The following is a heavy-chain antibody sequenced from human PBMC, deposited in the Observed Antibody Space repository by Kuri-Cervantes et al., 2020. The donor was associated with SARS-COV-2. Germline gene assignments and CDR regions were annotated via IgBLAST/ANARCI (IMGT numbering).Heavy chain of an antibody. Sequence: ASVKVSCKASGYTFTSYYMHWVRQAPGQGLEWMGIINPSGGSTSYAQKFQGRVTMTRDTSTSTVYMELSSLRSEDTAVYYCAREVAAPRTSGYYGMDVWGQGTMVTVSS. CDR3: AREVAAPRTSGYYGMDV. V-gene: IGHV1-46*01. CDR2: INPSGGST. CDR1: GYTFTSYY. D-gene: IGHD6-6*01. J-gene: IGHJ6*02.